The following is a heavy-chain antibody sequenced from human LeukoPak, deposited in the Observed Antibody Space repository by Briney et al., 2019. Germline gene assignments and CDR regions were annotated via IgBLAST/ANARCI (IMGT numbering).Heavy chain of an antibody. CDR1: GGSFSGYY. CDR3: ARGRGTIFGVVNPPPPFDP. CDR2: INHSGST. D-gene: IGHD3-3*01. J-gene: IGHJ5*02. V-gene: IGHV4-34*01. Sequence: PSETLSLTCAVYGGSFSGYYWSWSRQPPGMGLEWIGEINHSGSTNYNPSLKSRVTISVDTSKNQFSLKLSSVTAADTAVYYCARGRGTIFGVVNPPPPFDPWGQGTPVTVSS.